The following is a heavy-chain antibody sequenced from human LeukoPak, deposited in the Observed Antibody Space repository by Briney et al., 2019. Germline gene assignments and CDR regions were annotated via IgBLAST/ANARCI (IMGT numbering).Heavy chain of an antibody. CDR3: ARTDSSGYYLFDY. V-gene: IGHV4-30-2*01. CDR1: GGSISSGGYS. CDR2: IYHSGST. J-gene: IGHJ4*02. Sequence: PSETLSLTCAVSGGSISSGGYSWSWIRQPPGKGLEWIGYIYHSGSTYYNPSLKSRVTISVDRSKNQFSLKLSSVTAAGTAVYYCARTDSSGYYLFDYWGQGTLVTVSS. D-gene: IGHD3-22*01.